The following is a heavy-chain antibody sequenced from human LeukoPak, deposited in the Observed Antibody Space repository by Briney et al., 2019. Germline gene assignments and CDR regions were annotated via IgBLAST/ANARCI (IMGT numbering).Heavy chain of an antibody. Sequence: SETLSLTCAVYGGSFSGYYWSWIRQPPGKGLEWIGEINHSGSTNYNPSLKSRVTISVDTSKNQFSLKLSFVTAADTAVYYCARIGLGWFDPWGQGTLVTVSS. CDR2: INHSGST. D-gene: IGHD3/OR15-3a*01. V-gene: IGHV4-34*01. CDR3: ARIGLGWFDP. J-gene: IGHJ5*02. CDR1: GGSFSGYY.